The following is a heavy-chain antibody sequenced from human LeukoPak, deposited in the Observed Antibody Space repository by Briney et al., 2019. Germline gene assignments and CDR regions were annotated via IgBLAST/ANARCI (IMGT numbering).Heavy chain of an antibody. Sequence: PGGSLRLSCAASGFTVGSNYMSWVRQAPGKGLEWVSVIYSGGSTYYADSVKGRFTISRDNSKNTLYLQMNSLRAEDTAVYYCASSNYYGSGSLNFDYWGQGTLVTVSS. CDR3: ASSNYYGSGSLNFDY. J-gene: IGHJ4*02. D-gene: IGHD3-10*01. V-gene: IGHV3-53*01. CDR2: IYSGGST. CDR1: GFTVGSNY.